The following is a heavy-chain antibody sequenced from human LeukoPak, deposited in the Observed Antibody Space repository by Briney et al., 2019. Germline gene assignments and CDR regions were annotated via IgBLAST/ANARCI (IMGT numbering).Heavy chain of an antibody. V-gene: IGHV4-30-2*01. Sequence: PSETLSLTCAVSGGSISSGGYSWSWIRQPPGKGLEWIGYIYHSGSTYYNPSLKSRVTISVDRSKNQFSLKLSSVTAADTAVYYCARVAVAAAYYGMDVWGQGTTVTVSS. CDR3: ARVAVAAAYYGMDV. CDR1: GGSISSGGYS. J-gene: IGHJ6*02. D-gene: IGHD6-19*01. CDR2: IYHSGST.